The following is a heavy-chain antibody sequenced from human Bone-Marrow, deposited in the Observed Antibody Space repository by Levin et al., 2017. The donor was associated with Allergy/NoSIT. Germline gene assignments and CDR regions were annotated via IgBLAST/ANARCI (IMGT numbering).Heavy chain of an antibody. CDR2: IYHSGST. Sequence: PSQTLSLTCAVSGGSISSSNWWSWVRQPPGKGLEWIGEIYHSGSTNYNPSLKSRVTISVDKSKNQFSLKLSSVTAADTAVYYCARDDGVVVVAATSPYNWFDPWGQGTLVTVSS. J-gene: IGHJ5*02. CDR1: GGSISSSNW. D-gene: IGHD2-15*01. V-gene: IGHV4-4*02. CDR3: ARDDGVVVVAATSPYNWFDP.